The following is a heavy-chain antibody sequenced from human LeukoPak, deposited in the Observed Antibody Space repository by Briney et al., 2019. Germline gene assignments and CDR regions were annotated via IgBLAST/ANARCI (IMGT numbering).Heavy chain of an antibody. D-gene: IGHD5-12*01. CDR2: IYYSGST. CDR3: ARRVFLVLSGYDLYAFDI. J-gene: IGHJ3*02. Sequence: SETLSLTCTVSGGSISSSSYYWGWIRQPPGKGLEWIGSIYYSGSTYYNPSLKSRVTISVDTSKNQFSLKLSSVTAADTAVYYCARRVFLVLSGYDLYAFDIWGQGTMVTVSS. V-gene: IGHV4-39*01. CDR1: GGSISSSSYY.